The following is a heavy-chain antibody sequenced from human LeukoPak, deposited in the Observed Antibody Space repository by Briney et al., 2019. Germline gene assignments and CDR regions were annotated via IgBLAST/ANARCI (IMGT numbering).Heavy chain of an antibody. D-gene: IGHD4-17*01. CDR1: GFTFSSYW. J-gene: IGHJ3*02. Sequence: GGSLRLSCAASGFTFSSYWMHWVRQAPGKGLVWVSRINSDGSNTNYADSVKGRFTISRDNAKNTFYLQMNSLTAEDTAVYYCARDRGYGDYVGAFDIWGQGTMVTVSS. V-gene: IGHV3-74*01. CDR2: INSDGSNT. CDR3: ARDRGYGDYVGAFDI.